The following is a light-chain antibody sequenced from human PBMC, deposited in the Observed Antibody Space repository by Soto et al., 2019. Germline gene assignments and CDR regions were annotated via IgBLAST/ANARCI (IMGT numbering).Light chain of an antibody. CDR1: QSVSSY. Sequence: EIVLTQSPATLALSPGERATLSSSASQSVSSYLAWYQQRPGQTPRLLIYDASNRATGIPDRFRASASGTDFTLTISRLEPENFAVYFCQQYGGSPAITFGQGTRLEIK. CDR3: QQYGGSPAIT. CDR2: DAS. J-gene: IGKJ5*01. V-gene: IGKV3-20*01.